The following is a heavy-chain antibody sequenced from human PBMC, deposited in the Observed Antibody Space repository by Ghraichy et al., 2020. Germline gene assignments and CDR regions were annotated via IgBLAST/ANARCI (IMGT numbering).Heavy chain of an antibody. V-gene: IGHV3-53*01. CDR1: GFNVRSTY. J-gene: IGHJ3*01. D-gene: IGHD6-19*01. Sequence: GGSLRLSCAASGFNVRSTYMIWVRQAPEKGLEWVSVFYSGGTTRYADSVKGRFTISRDNSKNTLDLQMNSLRGDDTAVYYCASCSAWDKDGFDVWGQGAMVTVSS. CDR3: ASCSAWDKDGFDV. CDR2: FYSGGTT.